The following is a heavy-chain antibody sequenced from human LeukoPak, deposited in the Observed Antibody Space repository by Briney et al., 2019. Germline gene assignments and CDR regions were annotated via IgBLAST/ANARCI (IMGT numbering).Heavy chain of an antibody. CDR3: ARDTPRGVDP. Sequence: ASVKVSCKASGYTFTSYYMHWVRQARGQGVEWMGIINPSGGSTSYAQKFQGRVTMTTDTSTSTVYMELSSLRSEDTAVHYCARDTPRGVDPWGQGTLVTVSS. CDR1: GYTFTSYY. V-gene: IGHV1-46*03. CDR2: INPSGGST. J-gene: IGHJ5*02. D-gene: IGHD3-10*01.